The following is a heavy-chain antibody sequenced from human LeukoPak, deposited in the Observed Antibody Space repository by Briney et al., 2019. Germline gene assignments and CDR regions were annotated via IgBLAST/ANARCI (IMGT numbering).Heavy chain of an antibody. D-gene: IGHD1-26*01. CDR2: INPNSGGT. CDR1: GYTFTGYY. Sequence: GASVKVSCKASGYTFTGYYMHWVRQAPGQGLEWMGWINPNSGGTNYAQKFQGRVTMTRDTSISTAYMELSRLTSDDTAVYYCARHPYSGSYHFDYWGQGTLVTVSS. J-gene: IGHJ4*02. V-gene: IGHV1-2*02. CDR3: ARHPYSGSYHFDY.